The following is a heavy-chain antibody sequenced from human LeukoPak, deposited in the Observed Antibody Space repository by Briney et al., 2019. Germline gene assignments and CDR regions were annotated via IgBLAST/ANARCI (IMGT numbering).Heavy chain of an antibody. CDR2: IRDDTDGT. CDR3: VRDLNWAFDS. D-gene: IGHD3-16*01. V-gene: IGHV3-48*01. Sequence: GGSLRLSCAASGFTFNKYPMNWVRQPPGRGWGWISNIRDDTDGTTYADSVKGRFTISRDNAKNSVYLQINSLRADDTAIYYCVRDLNWAFDSWGQGTLVTVSP. J-gene: IGHJ4*02. CDR1: GFTFNKYP.